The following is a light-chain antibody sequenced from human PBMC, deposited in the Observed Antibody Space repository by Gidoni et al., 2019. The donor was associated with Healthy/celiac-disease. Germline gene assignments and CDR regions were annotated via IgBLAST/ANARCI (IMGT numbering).Light chain of an antibody. J-gene: IGKJ1*01. Sequence: EIVLTQSPATLSLSPGERATLSCMASQSVSSYLAWYQQNPGQAPRLLIYDASNRAPGIPARFSGSGFGTDFTLTISSLEPEDFAVYYCQQRSNWWTFGQGTKVEIK. V-gene: IGKV3-11*01. CDR3: QQRSNWWT. CDR1: QSVSSY. CDR2: DAS.